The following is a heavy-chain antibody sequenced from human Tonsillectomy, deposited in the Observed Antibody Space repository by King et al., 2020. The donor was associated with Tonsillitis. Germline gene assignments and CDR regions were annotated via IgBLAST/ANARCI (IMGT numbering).Heavy chain of an antibody. Sequence: VQLVESGGGLVKPGGSLRLSCVASGFIFNNAWMSWVRQAPGKGLEWVGCIQSKTDGGTTIYAAPVKGRFTILRDDSKNTMYLQMNSLKTEDTALYYCTTQGTYNSSSSWGQGTLVTVSS. CDR2: IQSKTDGGTT. V-gene: IGHV3-15*01. CDR1: GFIFNNAW. CDR3: TTQGTYNSSSS. D-gene: IGHD6-6*01. J-gene: IGHJ5*02.